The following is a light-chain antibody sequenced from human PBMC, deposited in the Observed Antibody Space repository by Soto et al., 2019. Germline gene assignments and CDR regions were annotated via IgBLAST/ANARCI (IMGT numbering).Light chain of an antibody. Sequence: EIVMTQSPDTLSVSPGERATLSCRASQRVSSNLAWYQQKPGQAPRLLIYGASTRATGIPAKFSGSGSGTEFTLTISSLQSEDFAVYYCQQYNNWPLYTFGQGTKLEIK. CDR2: GAS. CDR1: QRVSSN. J-gene: IGKJ2*01. CDR3: QQYNNWPLYT. V-gene: IGKV3-15*01.